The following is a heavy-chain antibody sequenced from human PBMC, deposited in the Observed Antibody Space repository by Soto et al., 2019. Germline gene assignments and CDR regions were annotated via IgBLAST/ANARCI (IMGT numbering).Heavy chain of an antibody. V-gene: IGHV3-30*18. J-gene: IGHJ6*02. D-gene: IGHD4-17*01. CDR1: RFTFSSYG. CDR2: ISYDGSNK. Sequence: GGSLRLSCAASRFTFSSYGMHWVRQAPGKGLEWVAVISYDGSNKYYADSVKGRFTISRDNSKNTLYLQMNSLRAEDTAVYYCAKDQIYGLLGYYGMHVWDQGTTLTVSS. CDR3: AKDQIYGLLGYYGMHV.